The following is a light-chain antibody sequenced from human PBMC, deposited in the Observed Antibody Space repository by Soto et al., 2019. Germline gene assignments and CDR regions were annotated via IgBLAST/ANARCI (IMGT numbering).Light chain of an antibody. CDR3: QQYGGVPYT. CDR1: QSVDVY. Sequence: EIVLTQSPATLSLSPGDRATLSCRASQSVDVYLAWYQQKPGQAPRLLIYDASNRATDIPARFSGSGSGTDFTLTISSLEPEDFAVYYCQQYGGVPYTFGQGTKLEIK. V-gene: IGKV3-11*01. J-gene: IGKJ2*01. CDR2: DAS.